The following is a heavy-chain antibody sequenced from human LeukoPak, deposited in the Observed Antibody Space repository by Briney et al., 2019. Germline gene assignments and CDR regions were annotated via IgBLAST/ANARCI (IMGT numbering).Heavy chain of an antibody. Sequence: GGSLRLSCAASGFTLDDYAMHWVRQAPGKGLEWVSLISGDSHSTFYADSVKGRFTISRDNSKNSLYLQMNSLRNDDTALYYCARDTEGYIYGYYYYGMDVWGQGTTVTVSS. V-gene: IGHV3-43*02. D-gene: IGHD5-18*01. J-gene: IGHJ6*02. CDR3: ARDTEGYIYGYYYYGMDV. CDR2: ISGDSHST. CDR1: GFTLDDYA.